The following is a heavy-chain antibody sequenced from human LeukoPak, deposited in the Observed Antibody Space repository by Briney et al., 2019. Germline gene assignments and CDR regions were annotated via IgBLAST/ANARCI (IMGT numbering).Heavy chain of an antibody. CDR1: GYTFTSYY. CDR3: ARDSGMVRGTVDY. J-gene: IGHJ4*02. D-gene: IGHD3-10*01. CDR2: INPSGGST. Sequence: AASVQVSCKSSGYTFTSYYMYWVRQAPGQGLEWMGIINPSGGSTSYAQKFQGRVTMTRDASTSTVYMELSSLRSEDTAVYYCARDSGMVRGTVDYWGQGTLVTVSS. V-gene: IGHV1-46*01.